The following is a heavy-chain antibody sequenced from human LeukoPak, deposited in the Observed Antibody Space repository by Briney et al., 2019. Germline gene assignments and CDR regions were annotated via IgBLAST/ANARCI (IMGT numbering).Heavy chain of an antibody. Sequence: GGSLRLSCVASGFTFRTYWMHWVRQAPGEGLVWVSRINSDGSTTNYADSVKGRFTISRDNSKNTLYLQMNSLRVEDTAVYYCARASRGYSGYEGLDYWGQGTVVTVSS. D-gene: IGHD5-12*01. CDR3: ARASRGYSGYEGLDY. CDR2: INSDGSTT. J-gene: IGHJ4*02. V-gene: IGHV3-74*01. CDR1: GFTFRTYW.